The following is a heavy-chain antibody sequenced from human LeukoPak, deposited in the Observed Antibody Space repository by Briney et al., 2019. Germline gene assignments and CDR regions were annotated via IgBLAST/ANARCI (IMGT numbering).Heavy chain of an antibody. D-gene: IGHD3-10*01. CDR3: ARARGSGSYYGHDYYYYHYMDV. Sequence: ASVKVSCKTSGFTFTGYFSHWLRQAPGQGPEWMGVSNPSGGSTTNAQKFQGRVTMTRDTSTSTVYMELSSLRSEDTAIYYCARARGSGSYYGHDYYYYHYMDVWSKGTTVTVSS. V-gene: IGHV1-46*01. CDR1: GFTFTGYF. CDR2: SNPSGGST. J-gene: IGHJ6*03.